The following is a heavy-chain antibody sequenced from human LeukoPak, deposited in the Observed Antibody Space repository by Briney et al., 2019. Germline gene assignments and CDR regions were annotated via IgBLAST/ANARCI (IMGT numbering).Heavy chain of an antibody. D-gene: IGHD1-26*01. CDR2: ISGSGDRT. V-gene: IGHV3-23*01. J-gene: IGHJ6*03. Sequence: GGTLRLSCAASGFTFSYYGMNWVRQAPGKGLEWVSGISGSGDRTYYEDSVKGRFTISRDNSKNTLYLQMNSLRAEDTAVYYCAKGSIVGATSYYYLDVWGTGTTVTVSS. CDR1: GFTFSYYG. CDR3: AKGSIVGATSYYYLDV.